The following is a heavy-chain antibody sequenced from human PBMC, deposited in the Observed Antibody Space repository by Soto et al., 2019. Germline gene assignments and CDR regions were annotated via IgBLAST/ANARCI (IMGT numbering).Heavy chain of an antibody. D-gene: IGHD1-1*01. V-gene: IGHV1-8*01. CDR2: MNPNTGNS. J-gene: IGHJ4*02. CDR3: ARRAETNGWNGFGADKYYFDF. Sequence: ASVKVSCKASGYTFTSYDIYWVRQATGQGLEWMGWMNPNTGNSGYAQKFQGRVTMTSDASISTAHMELSSLRSEDTAVYYCARRAETNGWNGFGADKYYFDFWGQGTLVTVSS. CDR1: GYTFTSYD.